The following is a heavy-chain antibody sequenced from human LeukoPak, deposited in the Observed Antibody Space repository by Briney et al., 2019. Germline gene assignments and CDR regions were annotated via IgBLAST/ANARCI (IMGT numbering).Heavy chain of an antibody. CDR1: GYTFTAYY. D-gene: IGHD5-12*01. J-gene: IGHJ4*02. V-gene: IGHV1-2*06. CDR2: INPNSGGT. CDR3: AKEDDSGYDYPFDY. Sequence: GASVKVSCKASGYTFTAYYIHWVRQAPGQGLEWMVRINPNSGGTNYAQKFQGRVTMTRDTSISTAYMELSRLRSDDTAVYYCAKEDDSGYDYPFDYWGQGTLVTVSS.